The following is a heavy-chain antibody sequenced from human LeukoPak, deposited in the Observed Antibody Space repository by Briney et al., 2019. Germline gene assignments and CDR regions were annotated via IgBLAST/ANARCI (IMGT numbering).Heavy chain of an antibody. D-gene: IGHD2-2*01. CDR2: IKEDGSEK. Sequence: GGSLRLSCAASGFTFSSYWMSWVRQAPGKGLEWVANIKEDGSEKYYVDSVKGRFTISRDNAKNSLYLQMNSLRVGDTAVYYCARVSRPPFSTPNYYFDYWGQGTLVTVSS. CDR1: GFTFSSYW. V-gene: IGHV3-7*01. CDR3: ARVSRPPFSTPNYYFDY. J-gene: IGHJ4*02.